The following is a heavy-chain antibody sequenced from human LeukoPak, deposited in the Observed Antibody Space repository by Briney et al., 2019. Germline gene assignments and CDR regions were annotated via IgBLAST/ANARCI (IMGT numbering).Heavy chain of an antibody. Sequence: GGSLRLSCAASGFXFSDYYISWIRQAPGKGLEWIAYVSSSSTYTNYAGSVKGRFTVSRDNAKNSVFLQMNSLRAEDTAIYYCATSRMWYHFDYLGQGTLVIVSS. CDR1: GFXFSDYY. J-gene: IGHJ4*02. D-gene: IGHD2-15*01. V-gene: IGHV3-11*03. CDR2: VSSSSTYT. CDR3: ATSRMWYHFDY.